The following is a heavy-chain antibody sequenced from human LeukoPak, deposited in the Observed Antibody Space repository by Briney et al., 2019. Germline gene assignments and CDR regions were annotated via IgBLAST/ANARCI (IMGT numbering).Heavy chain of an antibody. J-gene: IGHJ4*02. V-gene: IGHV3-23*01. D-gene: IGHD6-13*01. CDR3: AKTGGIAAAH. Sequence: GGSLRLSCAASGFTFISYGMSWVRQAPGKGLEWVSAISGSGGSTYYADSVKGRFTISRDNSKNTLYLQMNSLRAEDTALYYCAKTGGIAAAHWGQGTLVTVSS. CDR2: ISGSGGST. CDR1: GFTFISYG.